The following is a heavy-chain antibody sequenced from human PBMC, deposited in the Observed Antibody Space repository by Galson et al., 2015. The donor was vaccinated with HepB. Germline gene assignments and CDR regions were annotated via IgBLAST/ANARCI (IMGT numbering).Heavy chain of an antibody. J-gene: IGHJ6*03. CDR3: VKDDFTGYGYYYYYMDV. CDR1: GFTFSSYA. CDR2: ISSNGGST. V-gene: IGHV3-64D*06. Sequence: SLRLSCAASGFTFSSYAMHWVRQAPGKGLEYVSAISSNGGSTYYADSVKGRFTISSDNSKNTLYLQMSSLRAEDTAVYYCVKDDFTGYGYYYYYMDVWGKGTTVTVSS. D-gene: IGHD3/OR15-3a*01.